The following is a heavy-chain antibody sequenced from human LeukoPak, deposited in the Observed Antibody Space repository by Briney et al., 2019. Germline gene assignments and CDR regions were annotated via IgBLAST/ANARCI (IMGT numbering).Heavy chain of an antibody. CDR3: ARDPTPYCGGDCYSDY. V-gene: IGHV3-21*01. D-gene: IGHD2-21*02. CDR1: GFTFSSYS. CDR2: ISSSSSYI. Sequence: GGSLRLSCAASGFTFSSYSMNWVRQAPGKGLEWVSSISSSSSYIYYADSVKGRFTISRDNAKNSLYLQMNSLRAEDTAVYYCARDPTPYCGGDCYSDYWGQGTLVTVSS. J-gene: IGHJ4*02.